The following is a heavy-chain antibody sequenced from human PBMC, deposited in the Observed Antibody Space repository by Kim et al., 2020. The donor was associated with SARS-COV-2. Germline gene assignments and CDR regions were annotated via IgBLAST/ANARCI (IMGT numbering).Heavy chain of an antibody. V-gene: IGHV4-59*13. D-gene: IGHD6-19*01. Sequence: SETLSLTCTVSGGSISSYYWSWIRQPPGKGLEWIGYIYYSGSTNYNPSLKSRVTISVDTSKNQFSLKLSSVTAADTAVYYCARGGIAVANPNGWFDYWGQGTLVTVSS. J-gene: IGHJ4*02. CDR1: GGSISSYY. CDR2: IYYSGST. CDR3: ARGGIAVANPNGWFDY.